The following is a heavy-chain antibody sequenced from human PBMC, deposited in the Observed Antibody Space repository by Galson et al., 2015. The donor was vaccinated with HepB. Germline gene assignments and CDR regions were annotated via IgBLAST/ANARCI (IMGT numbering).Heavy chain of an antibody. J-gene: IGHJ6*02. V-gene: IGHV3-11*06. Sequence: SLRLSCAASGFTFSDYYMSWIRQAPGKGLEWVSYISSSSSYTNYADSVKGRFTISRDNAKNSLYLQMNSLRAEDTAVYYCARDLNNWCSTSCDYYGMDVWGQGTTVTVSS. CDR1: GFTFSDYY. D-gene: IGHD2-2*01. CDR3: ARDLNNWCSTSCDYYGMDV. CDR2: ISSSSSYT.